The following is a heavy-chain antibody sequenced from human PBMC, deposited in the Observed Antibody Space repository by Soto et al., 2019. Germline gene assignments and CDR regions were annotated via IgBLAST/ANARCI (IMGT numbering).Heavy chain of an antibody. CDR2: IYYSGST. D-gene: IGHD2-2*01. V-gene: IGHV4-31*03. J-gene: IGHJ6*02. Sequence: PSETLSLTCTVSGGSINSGGYYWSWIRQHPGKGLEWLGYIYYSGSTYYNPSLESRVTISLDTSRTRFSLELSSVTAADTAIYYCRSSTSCYDESCVDVWGQGTMVTVSS. CDR3: RSSTSCYDESCVDV. CDR1: GGSINSGGYY.